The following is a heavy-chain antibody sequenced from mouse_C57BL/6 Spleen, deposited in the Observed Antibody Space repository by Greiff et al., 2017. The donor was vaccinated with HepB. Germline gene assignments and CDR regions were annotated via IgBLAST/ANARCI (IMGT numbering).Heavy chain of an antibody. CDR3: ARFYYYGSGYFDV. CDR1: GYTFTSYW. Sequence: QVQLQQPGAELVMPGASVKLSCKASGYTFTSYWMHWVKQRPGQGLEWIGEIDPSDSYTNYNQKFKGKSTLTVDKSSSTAYMQLSSLTSEDSAVYYCARFYYYGSGYFDVWGTGTTVTVSS. J-gene: IGHJ1*03. CDR2: IDPSDSYT. D-gene: IGHD1-1*01. V-gene: IGHV1-69*01.